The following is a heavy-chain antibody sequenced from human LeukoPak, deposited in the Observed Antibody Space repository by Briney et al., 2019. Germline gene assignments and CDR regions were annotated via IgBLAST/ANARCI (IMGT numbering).Heavy chain of an antibody. Sequence: PSETLSLTCAVYGGSFSGYYWSWIRQPPGKGLEWIGEINHSGSTNYNPSLKSRVTISVDTSKNQFSLKLSSVTAADTAVYYCARGRVPWMAHAFDIWGQGTMVTVSS. D-gene: IGHD5-24*01. CDR1: GGSFSGYY. J-gene: IGHJ3*02. CDR2: INHSGST. V-gene: IGHV4-34*01. CDR3: ARGRVPWMAHAFDI.